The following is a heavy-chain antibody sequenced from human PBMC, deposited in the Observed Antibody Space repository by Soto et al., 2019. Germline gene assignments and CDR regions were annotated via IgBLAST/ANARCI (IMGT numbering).Heavy chain of an antibody. CDR3: AKDRDPIAAAGTDYGDYADY. V-gene: IGHV3-23*01. CDR1: GFTFSSYA. CDR2: ISGSGGST. J-gene: IGHJ4*02. Sequence: GGSLRLSCAASGFTFSSYAMSWVRQAPGKGLEWVSAISGSGGSTYYADSVKGRFTISRDNSKNTLYLQMNSLRAEDTAVYYCAKDRDPIAAAGTDYGDYADYWGQGTLVTVSS. D-gene: IGHD4-17*01.